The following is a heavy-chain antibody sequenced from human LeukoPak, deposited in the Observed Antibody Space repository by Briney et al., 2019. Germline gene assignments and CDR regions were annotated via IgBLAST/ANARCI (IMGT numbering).Heavy chain of an antibody. CDR1: GFTFSSYG. V-gene: IGHV3-30*03. CDR3: ASASSGYYYFDY. D-gene: IGHD3-22*01. J-gene: IGHJ4*02. CDR2: ISYDGSNK. Sequence: GGSLRLSCAASGFTFSSYGMHWVRQAPGKGLEWVAVISYDGSNKYYADSVKGRFTISRDNSKNTLYLQMNSLRAEDTAVYYCASASSGYYYFDYWGQGTLVTVSS.